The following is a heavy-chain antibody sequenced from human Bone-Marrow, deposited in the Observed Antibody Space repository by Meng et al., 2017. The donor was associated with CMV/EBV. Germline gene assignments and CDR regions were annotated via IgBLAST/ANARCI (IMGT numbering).Heavy chain of an antibody. CDR1: GFSLSTSGVG. CDR2: IYWNDDK. J-gene: IGHJ6*02. CDR3: AHSEGFRTDNSYYYYYGMDV. Sequence: SGPTLVKPTQTLTLTCTFSGFSLSTSGVGVAWIRQSPGKAPEWLAVIYWNDDKRYSPSLRSRLTVTKDTSKTQVVLTMTNMDPVDTGTYYCAHSEGFRTDNSYYYYYGMDVWGQGTTVTVSS. V-gene: IGHV2-5*01. D-gene: IGHD1-1*01.